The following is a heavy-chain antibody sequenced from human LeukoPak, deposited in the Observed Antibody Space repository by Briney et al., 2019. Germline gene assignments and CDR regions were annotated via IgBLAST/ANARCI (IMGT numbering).Heavy chain of an antibody. CDR2: ISAYNGNT. CDR3: ARQGYYYDSSGYYYRDAFDI. D-gene: IGHD3-22*01. J-gene: IGHJ3*02. Sequence: ASVKVSCKASGYTFTSYGISWVRQAPGQGLEWMGWISAYNGNTNYAQKLQGRVTMTTDTSTSTAYMELRRLRSDDTAVYYCARQGYYYDSSGYYYRDAFDIWGQGTMVTVSS. V-gene: IGHV1-18*01. CDR1: GYTFTSYG.